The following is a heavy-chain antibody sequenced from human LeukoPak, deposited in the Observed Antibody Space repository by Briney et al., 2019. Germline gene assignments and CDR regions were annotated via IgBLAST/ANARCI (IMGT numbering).Heavy chain of an antibody. J-gene: IGHJ4*02. Sequence: GSLGLSCAASGFTFSSYAMHWVRQAPGKGLEWVAVISYDGSNKYYADSVKGRFTISRDNSENTLYLQMNSLRAEDTAVYYCASAGHYYFDYWGQGTLVTVSS. V-gene: IGHV3-30-3*01. D-gene: IGHD6-13*01. CDR3: ASAGHYYFDY. CDR1: GFTFSSYA. CDR2: ISYDGSNK.